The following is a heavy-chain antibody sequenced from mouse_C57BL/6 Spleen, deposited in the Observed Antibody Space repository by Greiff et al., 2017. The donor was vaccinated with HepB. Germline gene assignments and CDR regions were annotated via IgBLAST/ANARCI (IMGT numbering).Heavy chain of an antibody. D-gene: IGHD2-4*01. Sequence: QVQLQQPGAELVKPGASVKMSCKASGYTFTSYWITWVKQRPGQGLEWIGDIYPGSGSTNYNEKFKSKATLTVDTSSSTAYMQLSSLTSEDSAVYYCARNYYDYDVGFAYWGQGTLVTVSA. J-gene: IGHJ3*01. CDR2: IYPGSGST. CDR1: GYTFTSYW. CDR3: ARNYYDYDVGFAY. V-gene: IGHV1-55*01.